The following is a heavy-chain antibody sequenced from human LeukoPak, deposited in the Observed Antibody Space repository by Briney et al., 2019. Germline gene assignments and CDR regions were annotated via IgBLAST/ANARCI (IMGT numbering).Heavy chain of an antibody. CDR1: GFTFSSYS. CDR3: AKMAPLYYDSSGYYY. V-gene: IGHV3-23*01. J-gene: IGHJ4*02. D-gene: IGHD3-22*01. CDR2: ISGSGGST. Sequence: SGGSLRLSCAASGFTFSSYSMNWVRQAPGKGLEWVSAISGSGGSTYYADSVKGRFTISRDNSKNTLYLQMNSLRAEDTAVYYCAKMAPLYYDSSGYYYWGQGTLVTVSS.